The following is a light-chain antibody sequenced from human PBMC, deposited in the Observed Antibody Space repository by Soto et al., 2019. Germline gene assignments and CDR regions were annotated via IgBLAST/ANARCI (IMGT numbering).Light chain of an antibody. CDR2: EVN. Sequence: QSALTQPPSASGSPGQSVTISCTGTSSDVGSYNYVSWYQQHPDKAPKLMIYEVNKRPSGVPDRFSGSKSGNTASLAVSGLQAGDEADYYFTSYAGYNNPVVFGGGTKLTVL. CDR1: SSDVGSYNY. V-gene: IGLV2-8*01. J-gene: IGLJ2*01. CDR3: TSYAGYNNPVV.